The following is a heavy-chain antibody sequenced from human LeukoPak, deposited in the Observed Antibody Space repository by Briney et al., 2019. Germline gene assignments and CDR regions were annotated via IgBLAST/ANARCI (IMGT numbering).Heavy chain of an antibody. V-gene: IGHV1-69*04. CDR1: GGTFSSYA. Sequence: SVKVSSKASGGTFSSYAISWVRQAPGQGLEWMGRIIPILGIANYAQKFQGRVTITADKSTSTAYMELSSLRSEDTAVYYCARDCSSTSCYTDYYGMDVWGQGTTVTVSS. D-gene: IGHD2-2*02. J-gene: IGHJ6*02. CDR3: ARDCSSTSCYTDYYGMDV. CDR2: IIPILGIA.